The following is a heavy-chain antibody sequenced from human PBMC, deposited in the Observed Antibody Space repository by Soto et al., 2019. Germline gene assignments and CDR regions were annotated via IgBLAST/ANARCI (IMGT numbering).Heavy chain of an antibody. V-gene: IGHV3-30-3*01. Sequence: QVQLVESGGGVVQPGRSLRLSCAASGFTFSSYAMHWVRQAPGKGLEWVAVISYDGSNKYYADSVKGRFTISRDNSKNTLYLQMNSLRAEDTAVYYCGREIAAAGMWGMDVWGQGTTVTVSS. CDR3: GREIAAAGMWGMDV. CDR2: ISYDGSNK. J-gene: IGHJ6*02. D-gene: IGHD6-13*01. CDR1: GFTFSSYA.